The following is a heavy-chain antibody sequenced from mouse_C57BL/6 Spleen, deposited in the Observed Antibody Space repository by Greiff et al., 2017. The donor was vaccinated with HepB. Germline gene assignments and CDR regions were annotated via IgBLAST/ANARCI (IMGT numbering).Heavy chain of an antibody. J-gene: IGHJ1*03. CDR2: ISSGGSYT. V-gene: IGHV5-6*01. CDR3: ARRGVVAHWYFDV. Sequence: EVQGVESGGDLVKPGGSLKLSCAASGFTFSSYGMSWVRQTPDKRLEWVATISSGGSYTYYPDSVKGRFTISRDNAKNTLYLQMSSLKSEDTAMYYCARRGVVAHWYFDVWGTGTTVTVSS. D-gene: IGHD1-1*01. CDR1: GFTFSSYG.